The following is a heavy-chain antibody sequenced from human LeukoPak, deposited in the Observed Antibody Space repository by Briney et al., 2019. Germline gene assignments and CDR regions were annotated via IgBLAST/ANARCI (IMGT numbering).Heavy chain of an antibody. D-gene: IGHD3-22*01. V-gene: IGHV3-23*01. Sequence: GGSLRLSCAASGFTFSSYAMSWVRQAPGKGLEWVSVISGSGGNTYYADSVKGRFTISRDNSKNTVHLQMNSLRAEDTAMYYCARRAGDYSHPYDYWGQGTLVTVSS. CDR3: ARRAGDYSHPYDY. J-gene: IGHJ4*02. CDR2: ISGSGGNT. CDR1: GFTFSSYA.